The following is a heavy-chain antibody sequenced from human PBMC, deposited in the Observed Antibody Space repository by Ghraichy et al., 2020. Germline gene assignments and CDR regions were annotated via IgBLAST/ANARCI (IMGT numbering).Heavy chain of an antibody. CDR3: ARGAGYSETVDP. CDR2: IYHNGRT. Sequence: SETLSLTCTVSGDYITSDGYYWTWISQHPGKGLEWIGYIYHNGRTFYNPSLKSRISMSVDRSLNQFSLKLPSVTAADTAVYFCARGAGYSETVDPWGQRTPVTVSS. CDR1: GDYITSDGYY. J-gene: IGHJ5*02. V-gene: IGHV4-31*03. D-gene: IGHD1-26*01.